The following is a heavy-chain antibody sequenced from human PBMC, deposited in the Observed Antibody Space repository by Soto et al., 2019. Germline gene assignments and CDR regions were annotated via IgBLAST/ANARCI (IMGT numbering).Heavy chain of an antibody. CDR2: IDPNSGGT. D-gene: IGHD6-25*01. J-gene: IGHJ6*02. V-gene: IGHV1-2*04. CDR3: ARSYSGSTIYYFYGMDV. CDR1: GYTFTGYY. Sequence: QVQLVQSGAEVKKPGASVKVSCKASGYTFTGYYIHWVRQAPGQGLEWMGWIDPNSGGTNYAQKFQGWVTLTRDTSISTVYMEVRRLSSDDTAVYYCARSYSGSTIYYFYGMDVWGRGTTVTVSS.